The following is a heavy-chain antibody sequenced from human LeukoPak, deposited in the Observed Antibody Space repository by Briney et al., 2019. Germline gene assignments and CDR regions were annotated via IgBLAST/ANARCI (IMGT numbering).Heavy chain of an antibody. D-gene: IGHD6-13*01. CDR2: INTDGSST. CDR1: GFSFSSYW. Sequence: GGSLRLSCAASGFSFSSYWIHWVRQAPGKGLVWVSRINTDGSSTSYAGSVKGRFTISRDNAKNTLYLQMNSLRAEDTAVYYCARVSSWYAFEIWGQGTMVTVSS. V-gene: IGHV3-74*01. J-gene: IGHJ3*02. CDR3: ARVSSWYAFEI.